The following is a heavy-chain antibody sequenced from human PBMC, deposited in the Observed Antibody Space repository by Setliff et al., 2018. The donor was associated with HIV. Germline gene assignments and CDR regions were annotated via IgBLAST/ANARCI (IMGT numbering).Heavy chain of an antibody. V-gene: IGHV4-4*07. Sequence: PSETLSLTCTVSDDSISSNYWSWIRQSAGKGLEWIGRIYTSGSTNYNPSLKSRVTMSVDTSKNQFSLKLSSVTAADTAVFYCARDRTGGTFDIWGQGTMVTVSS. CDR3: ARDRTGGTFDI. D-gene: IGHD3-16*01. CDR2: IYTSGST. J-gene: IGHJ3*02. CDR1: DDSISSNY.